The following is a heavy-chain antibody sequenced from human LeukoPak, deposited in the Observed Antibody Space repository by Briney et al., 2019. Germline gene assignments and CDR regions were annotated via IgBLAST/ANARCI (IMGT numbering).Heavy chain of an antibody. V-gene: IGHV3-21*01. Sequence: GGSLRLSCAASGFTFSSYSMTWVRQAPGKGLEWVSSISSSSSYIYYADSVKGRFTISRDNAKNSLYLQMNSLRAEDTAVYYCARLSKYYYMDVWGKGTTVTVSS. J-gene: IGHJ6*03. CDR2: ISSSSSYI. CDR1: GFTFSSYS. CDR3: ARLSKYYYMDV.